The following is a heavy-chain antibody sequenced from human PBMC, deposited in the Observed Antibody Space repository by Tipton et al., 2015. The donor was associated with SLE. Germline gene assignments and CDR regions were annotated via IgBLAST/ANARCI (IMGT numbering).Heavy chain of an antibody. CDR1: AYSISTGYH. CDR2: IHHSGNT. CDR3: ARQVAQGTWAFDY. D-gene: IGHD5-12*01. Sequence: TLSLTCAVSAYSISTGYHWGWIRQPPGKGLEWIASIHHSGNTYYNPSLKSRVTMSVDTSRNQFSLRLSSVTAADTAVYYCARQVAQGTWAFDYWGQGTLVTVSS. V-gene: IGHV4-38-2*01. J-gene: IGHJ4*02.